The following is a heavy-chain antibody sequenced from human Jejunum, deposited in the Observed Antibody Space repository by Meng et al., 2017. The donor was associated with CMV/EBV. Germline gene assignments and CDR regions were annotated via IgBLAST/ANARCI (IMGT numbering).Heavy chain of an antibody. J-gene: IGHJ4*02. CDR3: ATGVADFEY. Sequence: QVHVVQSGAEVKKPGASVKVSCKASGYTFTSYDINWVRQGTGQGLEWMGWMNPNRGTTGYAQKFQGRVTMTRNISKSTAYMDLSSLRSEDTAVYYCATGVADFEYWGQGTLVTVSS. CDR2: MNPNRGTT. V-gene: IGHV1-8*01. D-gene: IGHD6-19*01. CDR1: GYTFTSYD.